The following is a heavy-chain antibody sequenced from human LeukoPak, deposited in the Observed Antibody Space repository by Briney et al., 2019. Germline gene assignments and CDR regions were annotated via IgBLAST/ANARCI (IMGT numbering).Heavy chain of an antibody. Sequence: SETLSLTCTVSGGSISSSSYYWGWIRQPPGKGLEWIGEINHRGSTNYNPSLKSRVTISVDTSKNQFSLKLSSVTAADTAVYYCARSRYYDFWSGYTFDYWGQGTLVTVSS. V-gene: IGHV4-39*07. CDR2: INHRGST. J-gene: IGHJ4*02. CDR1: GGSISSSSYY. D-gene: IGHD3-3*01. CDR3: ARSRYYDFWSGYTFDY.